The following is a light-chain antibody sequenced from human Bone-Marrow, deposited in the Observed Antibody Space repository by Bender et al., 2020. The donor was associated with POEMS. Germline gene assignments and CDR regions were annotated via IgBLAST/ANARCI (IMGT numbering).Light chain of an antibody. CDR2: EDT. Sequence: QSALTQPASVSGSPGQSITISCTGTSSDVGSDNLVSWYQQHPGKGPKLIIYEDTKRPSGVSNRFSGSKSGSTASLTVSGLQAEDEADYYCTSYTDAASANWVFGGGTKLTVL. CDR1: SSDVGSDNL. J-gene: IGLJ3*02. V-gene: IGLV2-14*02. CDR3: TSYTDAASANWV.